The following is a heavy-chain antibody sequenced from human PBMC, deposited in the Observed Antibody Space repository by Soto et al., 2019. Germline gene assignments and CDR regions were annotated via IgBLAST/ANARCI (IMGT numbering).Heavy chain of an antibody. CDR3: ARGHRGATVTGAQRGDWFDP. D-gene: IGHD4-17*01. Sequence: PSETLSLTCAVYGGSFSGYYWSWIRQPPGKGLEWIGEINHSGSTNYNPSLKSRVTISVDTSKNQFSLKLSSVTAADTAVYYCARGHRGATVTGAQRGDWFDPWGQGTLVTAPQ. V-gene: IGHV4-34*01. CDR1: GGSFSGYY. CDR2: INHSGST. J-gene: IGHJ5*02.